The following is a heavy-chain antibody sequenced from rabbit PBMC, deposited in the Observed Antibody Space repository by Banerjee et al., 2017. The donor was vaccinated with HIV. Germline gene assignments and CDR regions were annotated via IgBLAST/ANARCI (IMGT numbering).Heavy chain of an antibody. CDR3: ARDLAGVIGWNFNL. CDR1: GFDLSSYYY. CDR2: GSGNT. V-gene: IGHV1S45*01. J-gene: IGHJ4*01. D-gene: IGHD4-1*01. Sequence: QEQLEESGGDLVKPGRSLTLTCTASGFDLSSYYYICWVRQAPGKGLEWIGCGSGNTWYASWAKGRFTISKTSSTTVTLQMTSLTAADTATYLCARDLAGVIGWNFNLWGPGTLVTVS.